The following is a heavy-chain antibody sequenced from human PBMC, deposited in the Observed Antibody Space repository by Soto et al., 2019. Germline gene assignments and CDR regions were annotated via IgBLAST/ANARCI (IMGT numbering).Heavy chain of an antibody. CDR2: IYYSGST. D-gene: IGHD3-22*01. J-gene: IGHJ3*02. Sequence: SETLSLTCAVYGGSFSGYYWSWIRQPPGKGLEWIGYIYYSGSTYYNPSLKSRVTISVDTSKNQFSLKLSSVTAADTAVYYCARGSYYYDSSGPSDAFDIWGQGTMVTVS. V-gene: IGHV4-30-4*01. CDR1: GGSFSGYY. CDR3: ARGSYYYDSSGPSDAFDI.